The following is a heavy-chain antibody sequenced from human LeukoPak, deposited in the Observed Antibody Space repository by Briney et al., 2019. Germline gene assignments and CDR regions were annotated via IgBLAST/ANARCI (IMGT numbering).Heavy chain of an antibody. CDR1: GYTFTSYD. Sequence: ASVKVSCKASGYTFTSYDINWVRQATGQGLEWMGWMNPNSGNTGYAQKFQGRVTMTRNTSISTAYMELSSLRSEDTAVYYCALILTGYSRFDYWGQGTRVTVSS. CDR3: ALILTGYSRFDY. J-gene: IGHJ4*02. V-gene: IGHV1-8*01. CDR2: MNPNSGNT. D-gene: IGHD3-9*01.